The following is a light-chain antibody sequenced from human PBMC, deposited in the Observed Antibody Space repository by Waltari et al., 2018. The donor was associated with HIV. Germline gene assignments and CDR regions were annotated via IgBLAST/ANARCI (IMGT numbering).Light chain of an antibody. CDR2: GAS. J-gene: IGKJ2*01. Sequence: EIVLTQSPGTLSLSPGERATLSCRASQSVSSYLAWYQQKPGQAPRLLIYGASTRATGNPDRFSGSGSGTDFTLTISRLEPEDFAVYYCQHYGGSPSYSFGQGTKLEIK. CDR1: QSVSSY. CDR3: QHYGGSPSYS. V-gene: IGKV3-20*01.